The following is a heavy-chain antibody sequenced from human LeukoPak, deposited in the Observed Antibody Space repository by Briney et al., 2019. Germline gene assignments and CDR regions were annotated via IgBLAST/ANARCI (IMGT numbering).Heavy chain of an antibody. Sequence: PSETLSLTCTVSGGSISSYYWSWIRQPPGKGLEWIGYIYYSGSTNYNPSLKSRVTISVDTSKNQFSLKLSSVTAADTAVYYCARGIAAASLYYYYMDVWGKGTTVTVSS. D-gene: IGHD6-13*01. CDR3: ARGIAAASLYYYYMDV. CDR2: IYYSGST. J-gene: IGHJ6*03. V-gene: IGHV4-59*01. CDR1: GGSISSYY.